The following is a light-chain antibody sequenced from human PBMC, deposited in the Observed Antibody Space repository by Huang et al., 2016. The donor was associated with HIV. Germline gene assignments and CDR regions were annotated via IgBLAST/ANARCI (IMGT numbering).Light chain of an antibody. CDR3: QQYFDVPWT. CDR2: WAS. V-gene: IGKV4-1*01. J-gene: IGKJ1*01. Sequence: IVMTQSPDSLAVSLGETATINCNSSQSLLFRSTNKNCLAWYQQKPGQPPTLLMSWASTRGSWVPRRFSGGGSGTDFTLTISSLHAEDVAVYFCQQYFDVPWTFGRGTKVEIK. CDR1: QSLLFRSTNKNC.